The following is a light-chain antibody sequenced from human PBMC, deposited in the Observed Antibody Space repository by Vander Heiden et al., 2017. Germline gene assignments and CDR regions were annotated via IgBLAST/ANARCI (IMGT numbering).Light chain of an antibody. Sequence: DIQMTQSPSSLSASVGDRVTITCRASQSITNYLNWYQQRPGKAPNLLIYAASTLQSGVPSRLSGSGSGTDFTLTVSNLQPEDFATYYCQQSYSTPYTFGQGTKLEI. CDR2: AAS. J-gene: IGKJ2*01. CDR1: QSITNY. CDR3: QQSYSTPYT. V-gene: IGKV1-39*01.